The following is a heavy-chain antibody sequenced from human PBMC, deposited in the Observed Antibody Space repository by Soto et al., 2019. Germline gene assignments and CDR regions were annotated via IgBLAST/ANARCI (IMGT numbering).Heavy chain of an antibody. CDR3: ASDPPPPDY. CDR2: ISANNGNT. Sequence: QVQLVQSGAEVKKPGASVKVSCKASGYTFASYAISWLRQAPGQGLEWMGWISANNGNTNYAQKHQGRATMTTDTPTSTAYMELRRRRADDTAVYYCASDPPPPDYWGQGTRVTVSS. CDR1: GYTFASYA. V-gene: IGHV1-18*01. J-gene: IGHJ4*02.